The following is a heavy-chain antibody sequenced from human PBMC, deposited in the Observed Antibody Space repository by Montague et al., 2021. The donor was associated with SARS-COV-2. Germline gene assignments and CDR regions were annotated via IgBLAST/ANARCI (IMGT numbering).Heavy chain of an antibody. V-gene: IGHV4-39*02. CDR1: GGSITNNIDY. J-gene: IGHJ3*01. CDR3: ARLKRYFDSSGSPSAFDF. D-gene: IGHD3-22*01. CDR2: IYYTGNT. Sequence: SETLSLTCTVTGGSITNNIDYWAWIRQPPGKGLEWIGSIYYTGNTYYNPSLKSRVTISVVTSKNHFTLKLSSVTAAATAVYYCARLKRYFDSSGSPSAFDFWGQGTMVTVSS.